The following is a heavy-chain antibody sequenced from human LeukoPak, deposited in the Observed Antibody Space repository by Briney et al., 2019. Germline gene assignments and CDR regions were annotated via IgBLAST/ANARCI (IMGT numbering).Heavy chain of an antibody. D-gene: IGHD5-12*01. CDR1: GGSFSGYY. V-gene: IGHV4-4*07. CDR2: LHGSAAI. CDR3: AREARLASAAGLDV. J-gene: IGHJ6*02. Sequence: SETLSLTCAVYGGSFSGYYWSWIRQPAGKGLEWIGRLHGSAAIKYNPSLRSRLSLSGDTSKNQFSLKLSSVTAADTAVYYCAREARLASAAGLDVWGQGTMVTVS.